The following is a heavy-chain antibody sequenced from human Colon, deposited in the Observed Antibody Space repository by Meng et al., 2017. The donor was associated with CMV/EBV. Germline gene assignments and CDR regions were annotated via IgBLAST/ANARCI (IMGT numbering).Heavy chain of an antibody. Sequence: SETLSLTCAVYGGSFSGYYWSWIRQPPGKGLEWIGEINHSGSTNYNPSLKSRVTISVDTSKNQFSLKLSSVTAADTAVYYCARVLPGPLGRWFDTWGQGTLVTVSS. J-gene: IGHJ5*02. CDR3: ARVLPGPLGRWFDT. V-gene: IGHV4-34*01. CDR1: GGSFSGYY. D-gene: IGHD2-15*01. CDR2: INHSGST.